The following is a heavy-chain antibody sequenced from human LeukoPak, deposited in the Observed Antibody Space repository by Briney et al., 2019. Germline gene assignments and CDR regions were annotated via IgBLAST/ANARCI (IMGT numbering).Heavy chain of an antibody. J-gene: IGHJ4*02. CDR2: IHYDRSSE. CDR1: RFSFSAYG. D-gene: IGHD6-6*01. CDR3: VKDAFSSSYD. Sequence: PGGSLRLSCSASRFSFSAYGMHWVRQAPGKGLEWVAFIHYDRSSEYYVESVRGRFTISRDNSKYTLYLEMNSLRPDDSAVYYCVKDAFSSSYDWGQGTLVTVSS. V-gene: IGHV3-30*02.